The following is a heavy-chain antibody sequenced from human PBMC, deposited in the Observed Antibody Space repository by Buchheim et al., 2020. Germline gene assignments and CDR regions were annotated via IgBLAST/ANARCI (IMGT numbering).Heavy chain of an antibody. CDR1: GFTFSNAW. V-gene: IGHV3-15*01. D-gene: IGHD6-6*01. CDR2: IKSKTDGGTT. CDR3: TTEPMYSSSSEDYYYYYGMDV. Sequence: EVQLVESGGGLVKPGGSLRLSCAASGFTFSNAWMSWVRQAPGKGLEWVGRIKSKTDGGTTDYAAPVKGRLTISRDDSKNTLYLQMNSLKTEDTAVYYCTTEPMYSSSSEDYYYYYGMDVWGQGTT. J-gene: IGHJ6*02.